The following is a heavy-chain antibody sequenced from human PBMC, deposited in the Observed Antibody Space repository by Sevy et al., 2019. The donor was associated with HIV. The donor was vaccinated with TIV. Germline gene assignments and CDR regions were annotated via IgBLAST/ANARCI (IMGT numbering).Heavy chain of an antibody. CDR1: GFSVSNSY. V-gene: IGHV3-53*01. J-gene: IGHJ3*02. D-gene: IGHD3-22*01. CDR2: IYSGDST. Sequence: GGSLRLSCAASGFSVSNSYMSWVRQAPGKGLQWVSVIYSGDSTYYTDSVKGRFTISRDNSKNTLYLQMNSLRAEDTAVYYCARLSVYYYDSSGKYTTGHAFDIWGQGTMVTVSS. CDR3: ARLSVYYYDSSGKYTTGHAFDI.